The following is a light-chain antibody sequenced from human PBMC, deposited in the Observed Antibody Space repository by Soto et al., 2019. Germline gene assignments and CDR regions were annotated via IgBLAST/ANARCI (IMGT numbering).Light chain of an antibody. J-gene: IGKJ1*01. CDR1: QSVSSN. Sequence: EIVMTQSPATLSVSPGERATLSCRASQSVSSNLAWYQQKPGQAPRLLIYGASNRATGIPARFSGSGSGTEVTLTISSLQSEDFGVYYCQQYNNWPPKTFGQGTKVEIK. CDR2: GAS. V-gene: IGKV3-15*01. CDR3: QQYNNWPPKT.